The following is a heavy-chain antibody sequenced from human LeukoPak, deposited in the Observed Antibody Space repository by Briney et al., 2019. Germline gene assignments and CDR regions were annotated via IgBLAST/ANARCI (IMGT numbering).Heavy chain of an antibody. CDR2: IYYSGST. CDR1: GGSITSYY. CDR3: ARGQYRTSSFYNHYYMDV. V-gene: IGHV4-59*01. D-gene: IGHD6-6*01. Sequence: TTSETLSLTCTVSGGSITSYYWSWIRQPPGKGLEWIGYIYYSGSTNYNPSLKSRVTISVDTSKNHFSLEVSSVTAADTAVYYCARGQYRTSSFYNHYYMDVWGTGTTVTVSS. J-gene: IGHJ6*03.